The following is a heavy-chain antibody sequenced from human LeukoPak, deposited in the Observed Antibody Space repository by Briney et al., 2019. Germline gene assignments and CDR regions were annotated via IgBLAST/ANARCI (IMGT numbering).Heavy chain of an antibody. CDR1: GFIFGDYG. V-gene: IGHV3-33*06. CDR2: IWYDGTKK. Sequence: GGSLRLSCAASGFIFGDYGMHWVRQAPGKGLEWVALIWYDGTKKYYTDSVKGRFTISRDNSKNTLYLQMNSLRAEDTAVYYCAKGSGYYPEYFQHWGQGTLVTVSS. J-gene: IGHJ1*01. CDR3: AKGSGYYPEYFQH. D-gene: IGHD3-22*01.